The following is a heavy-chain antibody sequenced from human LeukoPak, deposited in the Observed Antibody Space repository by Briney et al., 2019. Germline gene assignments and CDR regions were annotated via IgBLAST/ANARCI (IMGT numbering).Heavy chain of an antibody. V-gene: IGHV4-4*09. CDR1: GDSISSYY. D-gene: IGHD2-2*01. Sequence: PSETLSLTCTVPGDSISSYYWSWIRQPPGKGLEWVGYIYTSGSTNYNTSLKSRVTISVDTSKNQFSLKLSSVTAADTAVYYCARIGVDCSSTSCPPRGFDYWGQGTLVTVSS. CDR3: ARIGVDCSSTSCPPRGFDY. J-gene: IGHJ4*02. CDR2: IYTSGST.